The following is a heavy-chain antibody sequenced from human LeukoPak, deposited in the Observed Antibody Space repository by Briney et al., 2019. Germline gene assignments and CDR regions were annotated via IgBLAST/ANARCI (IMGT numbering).Heavy chain of an antibody. V-gene: IGHV4-39*07. D-gene: IGHD1-26*01. Sequence: SETLSLTCTASGGSISSSSYYWGWIRQPPGKGLEWIGEINHSGSTNYNPSLKSRVTISVDTSKNQFSLKLSSVTAADTAVYYCARGPIWGADLDYWGQGTLVTVSS. CDR1: GGSISSSSYY. J-gene: IGHJ4*02. CDR2: INHSGST. CDR3: ARGPIWGADLDY.